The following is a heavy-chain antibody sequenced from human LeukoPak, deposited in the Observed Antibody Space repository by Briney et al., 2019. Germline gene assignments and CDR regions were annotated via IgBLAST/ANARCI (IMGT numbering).Heavy chain of an antibody. V-gene: IGHV3-74*01. D-gene: IGHD5-12*01. CDR3: AREGGYSGYEIDY. CDR2: INSDGSST. CDR1: GFTFSSYW. Sequence: GGSLRLSCAASGFTFSSYWRHWVRQAPGRGLVWVSRINSDGSSTSYADSVRGRFTISRDNAKNTLYLQMNSLRAEDTAVYYCAREGGYSGYEIDYWGQGTLVTVSS. J-gene: IGHJ4*02.